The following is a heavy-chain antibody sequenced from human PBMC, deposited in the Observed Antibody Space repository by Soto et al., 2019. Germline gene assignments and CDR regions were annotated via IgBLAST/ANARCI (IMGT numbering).Heavy chain of an antibody. CDR2: ISGSGGST. Sequence: EVQLLESGGGLVQPGGSLRLSCAVSGFTFRSYAMSWVRQAPGKGLEWVSGISGSGGSTYYADSVKGRFTISRDNSKNTLYLQMNSLRAEDTAVHYCAKGLYGDLDYWGQGSLVTVSS. CDR1: GFTFRSYA. V-gene: IGHV3-23*01. J-gene: IGHJ4*02. CDR3: AKGLYGDLDY. D-gene: IGHD4-17*01.